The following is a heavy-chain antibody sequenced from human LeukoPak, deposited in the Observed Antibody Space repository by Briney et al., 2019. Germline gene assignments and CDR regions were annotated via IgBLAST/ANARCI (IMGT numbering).Heavy chain of an antibody. CDR1: GFSFSSHA. Sequence: QAGGSLRLSCAASGFSFSSHAMHWVRQAPGKGLEYVSAISGNGHGTWYRDSVKGRFSISRDNSEQILYLQMGSLRAEDMAVYFCARASITASGPHDVYDIWGRGTMVTVSS. CDR2: ISGNGHGT. J-gene: IGHJ3*02. D-gene: IGHD6-13*01. CDR3: ARASITASGPHDVYDI. V-gene: IGHV3-64*02.